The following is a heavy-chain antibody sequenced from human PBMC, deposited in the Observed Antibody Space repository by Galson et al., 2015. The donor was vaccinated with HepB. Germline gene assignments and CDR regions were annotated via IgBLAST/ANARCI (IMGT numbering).Heavy chain of an antibody. CDR2: ISSSSSYI. D-gene: IGHD6-13*01. J-gene: IGHJ4*02. Sequence: LRLSCAASGFPFSVYSMNWVRQAPGKGLEWVSSISSSSSYIYYADSVKGRFTISRDNTKNSLYLQMNSLRAADTAVYYCARDRGGFSSSWPIDYWGQGTLVTVSS. V-gene: IGHV3-21*01. CDR3: ARDRGGFSSSWPIDY. CDR1: GFPFSVYS.